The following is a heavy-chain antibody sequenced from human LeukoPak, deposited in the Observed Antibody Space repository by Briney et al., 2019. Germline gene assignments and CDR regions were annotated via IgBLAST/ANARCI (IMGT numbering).Heavy chain of an antibody. CDR3: ARDRGRAAAVNYYYYMDV. Sequence: SVKVSCKASGGTFSSYAISWVRQAPGQGLEWMGGIIPIFGTANYAQKFQGRVAITADKSTSTAYMELSSLRSEDTAVYYCARDRGRAAAVNYYYYMDVWGKGTTVTVSS. V-gene: IGHV1-69*06. CDR2: IIPIFGTA. J-gene: IGHJ6*03. D-gene: IGHD6-13*01. CDR1: GGTFSSYA.